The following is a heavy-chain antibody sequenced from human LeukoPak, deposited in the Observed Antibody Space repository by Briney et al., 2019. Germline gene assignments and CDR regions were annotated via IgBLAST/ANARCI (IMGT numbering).Heavy chain of an antibody. CDR1: GFTFSSYS. D-gene: IGHD5-18*01. J-gene: IGHJ4*02. CDR3: ARDAAAAMVGGYYFDY. Sequence: GGSLRLSRAASGFTFSSYSMNWVRQAPGKGLEWVSSISSSSSYIYYADSVKGRFTISRDNAKNSLYLQMNSLRAEDTAVYYCARDAAAAMVGGYYFDYWGQGTLVTVSS. CDR2: ISSSSSYI. V-gene: IGHV3-21*01.